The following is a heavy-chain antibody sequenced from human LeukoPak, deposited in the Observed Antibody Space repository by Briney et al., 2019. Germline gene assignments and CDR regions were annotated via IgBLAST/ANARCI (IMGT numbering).Heavy chain of an antibody. CDR3: ARKYYYDSSGPPFDY. D-gene: IGHD3-22*01. V-gene: IGHV4-34*01. Sequence: SETLSLTCAVYGGSFSGYYWSWIRQPPGKGLEWIGEINHSGSTNYNPSLKGRVTISVDTSKNQFSLKLSSVTAADTAVYYCARKYYYDSSGPPFDYWGQGTLVTVSS. CDR1: GGSFSGYY. J-gene: IGHJ4*02. CDR2: INHSGST.